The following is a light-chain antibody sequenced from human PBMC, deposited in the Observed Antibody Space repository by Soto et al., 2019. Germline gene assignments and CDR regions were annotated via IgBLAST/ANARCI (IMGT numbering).Light chain of an antibody. V-gene: IGKV3-20*01. CDR2: GAS. CDR1: QSVSSSY. Sequence: EIVLTQSPGTLSLAPGERATLSCRASQSVSSSYLGWYQQKPGQAPRLLIYGASNRATGIPDRFSGIGSGTDFTLTISRLEPEDCAVYYCQQYGSSPLTFGEGTKVEIK. J-gene: IGKJ4*01. CDR3: QQYGSSPLT.